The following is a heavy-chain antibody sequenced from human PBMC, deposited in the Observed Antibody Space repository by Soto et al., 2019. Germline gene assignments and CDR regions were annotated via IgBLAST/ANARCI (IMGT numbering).Heavy chain of an antibody. J-gene: IGHJ6*02. CDR1: GGTFSSYS. V-gene: IGHV1-69*06. D-gene: IGHD2-15*01. Sequence: SVKVSCKASGGTFSSYSISWVLQAPGQGLEWMGGTIPIFGTANYAQKFQGRVTITADKSTSTAYMELSSLRSEDTAVYYCASSPIGVAASYYYGMDVWGQGTTVTVS. CDR3: ASSPIGVAASYYYGMDV. CDR2: TIPIFGTA.